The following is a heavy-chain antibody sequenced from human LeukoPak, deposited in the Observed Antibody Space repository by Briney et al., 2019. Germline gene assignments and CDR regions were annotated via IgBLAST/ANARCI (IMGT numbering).Heavy chain of an antibody. CDR2: INPSGGST. Sequence: GASVKVSCKASGYTFTSHYMHWVRQAPGQGLEWMGIINPSGGSTSYAQKFQGRVTMTRDTSTSTVYMELSSLRSEDTAVYYCARVPNYYDSSGYLHFDYWGQGTLVTVSS. V-gene: IGHV1-46*01. J-gene: IGHJ4*02. D-gene: IGHD3-22*01. CDR1: GYTFTSHY. CDR3: ARVPNYYDSSGYLHFDY.